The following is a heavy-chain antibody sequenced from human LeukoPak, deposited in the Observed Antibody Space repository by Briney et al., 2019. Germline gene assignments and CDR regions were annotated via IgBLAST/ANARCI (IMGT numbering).Heavy chain of an antibody. Sequence: GGSLRLSCAASGFTFSSYSMNWVRQAPGKGLEWVSSISSSSSYIYYADSVKGRFTISRDNAKNSLYLQMNSLRAEDTAVYYCARDLSADSDYGGNPGPTDYWGQGTLVTVPS. CDR1: GFTFSSYS. J-gene: IGHJ4*02. V-gene: IGHV3-21*01. CDR2: ISSSSSYI. D-gene: IGHD4-23*01. CDR3: ARDLSADSDYGGNPGPTDY.